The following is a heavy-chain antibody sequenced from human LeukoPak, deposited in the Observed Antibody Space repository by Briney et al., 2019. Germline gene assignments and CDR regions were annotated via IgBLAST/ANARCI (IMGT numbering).Heavy chain of an antibody. Sequence: ASVKVSCKASGYTFTSYGISWVRQAPGQGLEWMGWISAYNGNTNYAHNLQGRVTMTTDTSTSTAYMELRSLKSDDTAVYYCARGDMMITWGGVIGNFDYWGQGTLVTVSS. CDR3: ARGDMMITWGGVIGNFDY. CDR1: GYTFTSYG. CDR2: ISAYNGNT. J-gene: IGHJ4*02. D-gene: IGHD3-16*01. V-gene: IGHV1-18*01.